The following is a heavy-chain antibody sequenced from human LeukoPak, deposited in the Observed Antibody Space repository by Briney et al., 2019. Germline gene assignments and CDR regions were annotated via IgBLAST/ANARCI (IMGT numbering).Heavy chain of an antibody. CDR2: IYSGGST. Sequence: GGSLRLSCAASGFTVYSYYMSWVRQAPGKGLEWVSVIYSGGSTYYADSVKGRFTISRDNSKTTLYVQMNSLRAEDTAVYYCARAERYCSGGSCSDRYWYFDLWGRGTLVTVSS. D-gene: IGHD2-15*01. CDR1: GFTVYSYY. CDR3: ARAERYCSGGSCSDRYWYFDL. J-gene: IGHJ2*01. V-gene: IGHV3-66*01.